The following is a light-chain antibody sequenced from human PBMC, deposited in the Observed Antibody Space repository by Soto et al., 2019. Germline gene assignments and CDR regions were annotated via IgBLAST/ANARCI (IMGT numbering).Light chain of an antibody. CDR1: SRDFGAYNL. J-gene: IGLJ2*01. Sequence: QSALTQPASLSGSPGQSITISCSGTSRDFGAYNLVSWYQQLPGKAPKLLIYEVRRRPSGISYRFSGSKSGTTASLTISSLLPEDEADYYCSAYTARSTLVFGGGTKLTVL. CDR3: SAYTARSTLV. V-gene: IGLV2-14*01. CDR2: EVR.